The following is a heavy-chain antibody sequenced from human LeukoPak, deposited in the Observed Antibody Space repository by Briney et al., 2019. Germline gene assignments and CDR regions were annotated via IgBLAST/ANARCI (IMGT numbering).Heavy chain of an antibody. V-gene: IGHV3-30*04. D-gene: IGHD3-10*01. CDR1: GFTFSSYA. CDR3: ARHGVRGVITGIDY. CDR2: ISYDGSNK. Sequence: GGSLRLSCAASGFTFSSYAMHWVRQAPGKGLEWVAVISYDGSNKYYADSVKGRSTISRDNSKNTLYLQMNSLRAEDTAVYYCARHGVRGVITGIDYWGQGTLVTVSS. J-gene: IGHJ4*02.